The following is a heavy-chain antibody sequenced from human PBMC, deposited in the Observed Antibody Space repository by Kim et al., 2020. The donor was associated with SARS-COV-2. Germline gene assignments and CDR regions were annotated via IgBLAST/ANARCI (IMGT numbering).Heavy chain of an antibody. J-gene: IGHJ4*02. CDR2: ISYDGSNK. Sequence: GGSLRLSCAASGFTFSSYAMHWVRQAPGKGLEWVAVISYDGSNKYYADSVKGRFTISRDNSKNTLYLQMNSLRAEDTAVYYCARDPRFGLYSSSLHFDYWGQGTLVTVSS. CDR1: GFTFSSYA. D-gene: IGHD6-6*01. V-gene: IGHV3-30-3*01. CDR3: ARDPRFGLYSSSLHFDY.